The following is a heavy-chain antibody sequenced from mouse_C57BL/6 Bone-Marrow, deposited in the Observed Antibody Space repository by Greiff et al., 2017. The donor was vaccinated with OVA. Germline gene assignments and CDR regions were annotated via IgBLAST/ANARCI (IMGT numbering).Heavy chain of an antibody. CDR2: ISSGGDYI. CDR3: TTKLGPFDY. V-gene: IGHV5-9-1*02. CDR1: GFTFSSYA. D-gene: IGHD4-1*01. Sequence: EVKLMESGEGLVKPGGSLKLSCAASGFTFSSYAMSWVRQTPEKRLEWVAYISSGGDYIYYADTVKGRFTISRDNARNTLYLQMSSLKSEDTAMYYCTTKLGPFDYWGQGTTLTVSS. J-gene: IGHJ2*01.